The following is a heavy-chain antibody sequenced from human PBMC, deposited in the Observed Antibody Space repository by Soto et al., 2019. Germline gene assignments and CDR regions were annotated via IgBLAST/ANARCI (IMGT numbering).Heavy chain of an antibody. D-gene: IGHD4-17*01. Sequence: ASVKVSCKASGYTFTSYVLHWVRQAPGQRLEYLGWMNPNSGDTAYVQKFQGRVTMTWDTSITTAYMELRSLRSEDTAVYFCARGVKYGAYSRWFDPWGQGTLVTVSS. CDR2: MNPNSGDT. J-gene: IGHJ5*02. V-gene: IGHV1-8*02. CDR1: GYTFTSYV. CDR3: ARGVKYGAYSRWFDP.